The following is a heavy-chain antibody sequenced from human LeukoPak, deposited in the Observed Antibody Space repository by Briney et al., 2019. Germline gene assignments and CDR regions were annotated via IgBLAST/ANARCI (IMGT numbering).Heavy chain of an antibody. Sequence: SETLSLTCTVSGGSISTYYWGWIRQPPGKGLEWVGYIYYTGSTNYNPSLKSRVTISVDTSKNQFSLKLSSVTTADTAVYFCARSYDSRGYYYYGMDVWGRGTTVTVSS. V-gene: IGHV4-59*01. CDR3: ARSYDSRGYYYYGMDV. D-gene: IGHD3-22*01. CDR1: GGSISTYY. J-gene: IGHJ6*02. CDR2: IYYTGST.